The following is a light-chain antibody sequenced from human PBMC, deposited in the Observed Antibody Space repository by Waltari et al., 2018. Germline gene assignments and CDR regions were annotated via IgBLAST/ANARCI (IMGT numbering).Light chain of an antibody. CDR3: QSYDSSQSGGYV. CDR1: SSTIGADYP. J-gene: IGLJ1*01. CDR2: GNT. V-gene: IGLV1-40*01. Sequence: QSITISCPGRSSTIGADYPLHCYQPLPGTPPQVLIYGNTNRPSGVPDRFSGSKSGTSASLAITGLQAEGEAAYYCQSYDSSQSGGYVFGSGTKVTGL.